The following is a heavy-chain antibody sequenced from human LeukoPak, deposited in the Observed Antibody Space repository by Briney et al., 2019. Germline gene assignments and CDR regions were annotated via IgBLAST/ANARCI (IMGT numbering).Heavy chain of an antibody. J-gene: IGHJ5*02. V-gene: IGHV1-18*04. CDR2: ISAYNGNT. Sequence: ASVKVSCKASGYTFTTYYMHWVRQAPGQGLEWMGWISAYNGNTNYAQKLQGRVTMTTDTSTSTAYTELRSLRSDDTAVYYCARDQLDWFDPWGQGTLVTVSS. CDR1: GYTFTTYY. CDR3: ARDQLDWFDP.